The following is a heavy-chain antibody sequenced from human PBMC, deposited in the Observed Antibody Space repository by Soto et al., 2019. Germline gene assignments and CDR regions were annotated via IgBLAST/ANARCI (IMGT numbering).Heavy chain of an antibody. Sequence: QTWGSLRLSCAASGFSFSTYPMVCCRHSPCKRLEAFSSISGSGDKTYYKDSVRGRFTISRDNSRNTVDLQMNSLRPEDTAVYYCAKILSTVTSYYYGMDAWGQGTTVTVSS. CDR1: GFSFSTYP. CDR3: AKILSTVTSYYYGMDA. D-gene: IGHD4-17*01. V-gene: IGHV3-23*01. CDR2: ISGSGDKT. J-gene: IGHJ6*02.